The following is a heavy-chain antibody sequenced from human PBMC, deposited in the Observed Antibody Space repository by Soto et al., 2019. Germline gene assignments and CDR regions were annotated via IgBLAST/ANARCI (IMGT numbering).Heavy chain of an antibody. CDR3: ARLLAMVAATNYYYYGMDV. J-gene: IGHJ6*02. Sequence: ASVKVSCKASGYTFTSYGISWVRQAPGQRLEWMGWISAYNGNTNYAQKLQGRVTMTTDTSTSTAYMELRSLRSDDTAVYYCARLLAMVAATNYYYYGMDVWGQGTTVAVSS. CDR2: ISAYNGNT. CDR1: GYTFTSYG. V-gene: IGHV1-18*01. D-gene: IGHD2-15*01.